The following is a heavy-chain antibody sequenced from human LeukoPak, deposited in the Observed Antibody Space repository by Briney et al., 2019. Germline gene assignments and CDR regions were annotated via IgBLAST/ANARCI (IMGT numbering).Heavy chain of an antibody. V-gene: IGHV3-21*01. Sequence: PGGSLRLSCAASGFTFSSYSMNWVRQAPGKGLEWVSSISSSSSYIYYADSVKGRFTISRDNSKNTLYLQMNSLRAEDTAVYYCARGDGDRATLWGLYWGQGTLVTVSS. CDR2: ISSSSSYI. CDR3: ARGDGDRATLWGLY. CDR1: GFTFSSYS. J-gene: IGHJ4*02. D-gene: IGHD2-21*01.